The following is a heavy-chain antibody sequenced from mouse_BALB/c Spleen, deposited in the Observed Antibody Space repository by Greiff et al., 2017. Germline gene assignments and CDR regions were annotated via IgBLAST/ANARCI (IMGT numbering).Heavy chain of an antibody. CDR3: ARENLLWSYFDY. CDR1: GFTFSDFY. D-gene: IGHD2-1*01. J-gene: IGHJ2*01. V-gene: IGHV7-1*02. CDR2: SRNKANDYTT. Sequence: EVQRVESGGGLVQPGGSLRLSCATSGFTFSDFYMEWVRQPPGKRLEWIAASRNKANDYTTEYSASVKGRFIVSRDTSQSILYLQMNALRAEDTAIYYCARENLLWSYFDYWGQGTTLTVSS.